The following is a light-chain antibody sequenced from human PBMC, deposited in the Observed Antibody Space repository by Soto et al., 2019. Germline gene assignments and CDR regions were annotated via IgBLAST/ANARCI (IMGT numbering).Light chain of an antibody. J-gene: IGKJ1*01. Sequence: EIVLTQSPGSLSLSPGERATLSCRASQSVDSSFFAWYQQKPGQAPRLLIYGASNRATGIPDRFSGSGSGTDFTLTISRLEPEDFGVYYCQQYVSSVTFGQGTKVEIK. V-gene: IGKV3-20*01. CDR3: QQYVSSVT. CDR2: GAS. CDR1: QSVDSSF.